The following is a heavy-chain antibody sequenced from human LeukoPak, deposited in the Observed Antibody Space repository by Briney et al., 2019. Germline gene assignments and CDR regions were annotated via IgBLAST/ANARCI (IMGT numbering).Heavy chain of an antibody. J-gene: IGHJ4*02. Sequence: SLRLSCAASGFTLSSYGMHWVRQAPGKGLEWVAVISSDGSEKYSADSVQGRFTISRDNSKNTLYLQMNSLRPEDTAVYYCAKVGVSGSYKFYFDYWGQGTLVTVSS. V-gene: IGHV3-30*18. CDR1: GFTLSSYG. CDR2: ISSDGSEK. CDR3: AKVGVSGSYKFYFDY. D-gene: IGHD3-9*01.